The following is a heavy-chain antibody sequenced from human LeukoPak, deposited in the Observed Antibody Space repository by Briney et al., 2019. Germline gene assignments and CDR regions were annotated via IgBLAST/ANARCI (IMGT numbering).Heavy chain of an antibody. J-gene: IGHJ4*02. D-gene: IGHD2-2*01. CDR1: GGSIGSFTYY. CDR2: IYYSGSA. V-gene: IGHV4-39*01. CDR3: ATHGAFPLRYCSSTSCFLDN. Sequence: SETLSLTCTVSGGSIGSFTYYWGWIRQPPGKGLEWIGTIYYSGSAYYNPSLKSRVTISVDTSKNQFSLKLSSVTAADTAMYYCATHGAFPLRYCSSTSCFLDNWGQGTVVTVSS.